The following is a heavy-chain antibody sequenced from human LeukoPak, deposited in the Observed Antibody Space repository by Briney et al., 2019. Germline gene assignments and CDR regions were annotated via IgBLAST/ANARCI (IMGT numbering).Heavy chain of an antibody. CDR2: IKQDGSKK. CDR3: AKGTNVLRYFDWLLFAGYYFDY. J-gene: IGHJ4*02. Sequence: GGSLRLSCVASGFPFSSYWMTWVRQAPGKGLEWVANIKQDGSKKSYVDSVKGRFTISRDNAKNSLYLQMNSLRAEDTAVYYCAKGTNVLRYFDWLLFAGYYFDYWGQGTLVTVSS. D-gene: IGHD3-9*01. CDR1: GFPFSSYW. V-gene: IGHV3-7*03.